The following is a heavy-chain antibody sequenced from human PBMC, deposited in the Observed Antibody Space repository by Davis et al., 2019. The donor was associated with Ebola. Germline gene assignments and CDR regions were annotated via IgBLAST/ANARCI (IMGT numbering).Heavy chain of an antibody. CDR3: ARDGGSGIDY. D-gene: IGHD3-16*01. J-gene: IGHJ4*02. CDR1: GGTFSDYA. Sequence: SVKVSCKASGGTFSDYAFSWVRRAPGQGLEWMGGIIPNSGSASYAQKFQGRVTISADDSTSTVYMELTSLRSEDTAAYYCARDGGSGIDYWGQGTLVTVSS. CDR2: IIPNSGSA. V-gene: IGHV1-69*13.